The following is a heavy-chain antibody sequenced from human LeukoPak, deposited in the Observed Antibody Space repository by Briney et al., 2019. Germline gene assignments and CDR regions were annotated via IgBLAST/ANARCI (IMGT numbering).Heavy chain of an antibody. Sequence: GSLRLSCAASGFTVSSNYMSWVRQAPGKGLEWVAVISYDGSNKYYADSVKGRFTISRDNSKNTLYLQMNSLRAEDTAVYYCAREERIPFDYWGQGTLVTVSS. CDR2: ISYDGSNK. CDR1: GFTVSSNY. CDR3: AREERIPFDY. V-gene: IGHV3-30-3*01. J-gene: IGHJ4*02. D-gene: IGHD1-1*01.